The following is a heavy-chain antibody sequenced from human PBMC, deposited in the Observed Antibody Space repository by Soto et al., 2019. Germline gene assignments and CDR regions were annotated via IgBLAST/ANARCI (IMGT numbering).Heavy chain of an antibody. CDR2: MNPNSGNT. D-gene: IGHD3-10*01. Sequence: ASVKVSCKASGYTFTSYDINWVRQATGQGLEWMGWMNPNSGNTGYAQKFQGRVTMTRNTSISTAYMELSSLRSEDTAVYYCARGLGYYYGSGSYFTFDYWGQGNLVTVSS. J-gene: IGHJ4*02. V-gene: IGHV1-8*01. CDR3: ARGLGYYYGSGSYFTFDY. CDR1: GYTFTSYD.